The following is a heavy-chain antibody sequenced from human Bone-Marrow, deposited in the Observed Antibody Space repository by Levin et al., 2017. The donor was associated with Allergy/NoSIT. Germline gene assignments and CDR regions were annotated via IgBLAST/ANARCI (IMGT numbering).Heavy chain of an antibody. J-gene: IGHJ5*02. D-gene: IGHD2-2*01. V-gene: IGHV3-21*01. CDR1: GLIFSDYT. CDR3: VGLIAMPPSNWFDP. Sequence: GGSLRLSCAASGLIFSDYTMHWVRQAPGKGLEWLSSISTSGRHIYSADSLKGRFTISRDNAKNSVYLQMDSLRVEDTAVYFCVGLIAMPPSNWFDPWGQGTLVTVSS. CDR2: ISTSGRHI.